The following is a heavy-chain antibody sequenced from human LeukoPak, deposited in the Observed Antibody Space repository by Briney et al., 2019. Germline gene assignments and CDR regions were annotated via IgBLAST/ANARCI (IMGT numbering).Heavy chain of an antibody. J-gene: IGHJ4*02. V-gene: IGHV3-21*01. CDR3: ARGSGSGSYYPRFDY. D-gene: IGHD3-10*01. CDR1: GFTFSSYD. Sequence: GGSLRLSCAASGFTFSSYDMSWVRQAPGKGLEWVSSISSSSDYIYYADSVKGRFTISRDNAKNSLYVQMNSLRAEDTAVYYCARGSGSGSYYPRFDYWGQGTLVTVSS. CDR2: ISSSSDYI.